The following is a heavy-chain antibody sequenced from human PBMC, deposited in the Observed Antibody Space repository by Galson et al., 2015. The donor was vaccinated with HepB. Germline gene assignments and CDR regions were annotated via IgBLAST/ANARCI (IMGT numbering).Heavy chain of an antibody. D-gene: IGHD3-22*01. CDR1: GFPFSNAC. Sequence: SLRLSCAASGFPFSNACMNWVRQAPGKGLEWVGRIKSKTDGGTTDYAAPVKGRFTISRDDSKNTLYMQMNSLKTEDTAVYYCTTEDSSGYSPFDYWGQGTLVTVSS. J-gene: IGHJ4*02. CDR2: IKSKTDGGTT. V-gene: IGHV3-15*01. CDR3: TTEDSSGYSPFDY.